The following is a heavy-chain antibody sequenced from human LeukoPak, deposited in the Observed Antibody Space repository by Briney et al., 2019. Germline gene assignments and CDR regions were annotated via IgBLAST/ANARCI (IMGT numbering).Heavy chain of an antibody. J-gene: IGHJ4*02. CDR2: INPNSGGT. D-gene: IGHD3-22*01. CDR3: ARPVPHYDSSGYSAP. Sequence: GASVKVSCKAPGYTFTGYYMHWVRQAPGQGLEWMGWINPNSGGTNYAQKFQGRVTMTRDTSISTAYVELSRLRSDDTAVYYCARPVPHYDSSGYSAPWGQGTLVTVSS. V-gene: IGHV1-2*02. CDR1: GYTFTGYY.